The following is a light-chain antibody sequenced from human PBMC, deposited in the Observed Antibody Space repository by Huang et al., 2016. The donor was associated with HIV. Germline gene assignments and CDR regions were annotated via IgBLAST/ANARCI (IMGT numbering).Light chain of an antibody. V-gene: IGKV3-15*01. CDR1: QSVSGN. Sequence: EIVMTQSPATLSESPGERATLSCRASQSVSGNLDWYQQKPGQAPRLLIYGASTRATGIPARFSGSGSGTEFTLTISSLQSEDFAVYYCQQYNNWPRTFGQGTKVEIK. CDR3: QQYNNWPRT. CDR2: GAS. J-gene: IGKJ1*01.